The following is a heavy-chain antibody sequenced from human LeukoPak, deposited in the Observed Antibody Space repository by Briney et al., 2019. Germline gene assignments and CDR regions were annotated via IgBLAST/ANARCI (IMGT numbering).Heavy chain of an antibody. CDR1: KFNFA. Sequence: GGSLRLSCAASKFNFAMSWVRQTADKRLEWVSAISGSGDATFYTDSVKGRFTISRDNSKNTLYLQMNNLRVEDTAVYYCAKGHFASSSFFDYWGQGTLVTVSS. CDR3: AKGHFASSSFFDY. J-gene: IGHJ4*02. D-gene: IGHD6-6*01. V-gene: IGHV3-23*01. CDR2: ISGSGDAT.